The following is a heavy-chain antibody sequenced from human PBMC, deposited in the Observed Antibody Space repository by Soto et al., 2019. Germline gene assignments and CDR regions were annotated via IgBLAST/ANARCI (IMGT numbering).Heavy chain of an antibody. CDR3: AKDLGAGYSYLEY. D-gene: IGHD5-18*01. CDR2: ISYDGTKK. J-gene: IGHJ4*02. CDR1: GFTFSGYG. V-gene: IGHV3-30*18. Sequence: QVQLVESGGGVVQPGRSLRLSCAASGFTFSGYGMHWVRQAPGKGLEWVAVISYDGTKKYYADSMKGRFTISRDDSKNTLYLEMNSLRPEDTAVYYCAKDLGAGYSYLEYWGQATLVTVSS.